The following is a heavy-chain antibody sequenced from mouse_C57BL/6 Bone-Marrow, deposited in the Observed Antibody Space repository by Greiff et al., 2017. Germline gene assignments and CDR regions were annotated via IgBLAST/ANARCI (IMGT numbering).Heavy chain of an antibody. D-gene: IGHD3-2*02. J-gene: IGHJ3*01. CDR2: IDPENGDT. Sequence: EVQLQQSGAELVRPGASVKLSCTASGFNIKDDYMHWVKQRPEQGLEWIGWIDPENGDTEYASKFQGKATITADTSSNTAYLQLSSLTSEDTAVYYCTTRDSSGSWFAYGGQGTLVTVSA. CDR3: TTRDSSGSWFAY. V-gene: IGHV14-4*01. CDR1: GFNIKDDY.